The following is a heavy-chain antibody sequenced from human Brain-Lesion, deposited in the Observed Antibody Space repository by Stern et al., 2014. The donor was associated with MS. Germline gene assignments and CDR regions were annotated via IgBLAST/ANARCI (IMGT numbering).Heavy chain of an antibody. Sequence: QLQLQESGPGLVKASETLSLTCTVSGGSISTYYWTWIRQPPGKGLEWIGGISYSGATNYNPSLKSRVTLSVDTSKNQFSLKLSSVTAADTAVYYCARRDYYDTSTYYDDAFDIWGQGTMVTVSS. D-gene: IGHD3-22*01. CDR3: ARRDYYDTSTYYDDAFDI. J-gene: IGHJ3*02. V-gene: IGHV4-59*01. CDR2: ISYSGAT. CDR1: GGSISTYY.